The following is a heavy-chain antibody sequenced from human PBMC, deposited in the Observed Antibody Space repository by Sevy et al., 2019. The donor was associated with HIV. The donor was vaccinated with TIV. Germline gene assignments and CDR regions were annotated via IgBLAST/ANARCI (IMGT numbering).Heavy chain of an antibody. CDR3: ARDFREYSSGSFYFDY. Sequence: GGSLRLSCAASGFTVSSNYMSWVRQAPGKGLEWVSVIYSGGSTYYSDSVKGRFTISRAKSKNTLYLQMNSLGAEDTAVYYCARDFREYSSGSFYFDYWGQGTLVTVSS. CDR1: GFTVSSNY. V-gene: IGHV3-53*01. D-gene: IGHD6-25*01. J-gene: IGHJ4*02. CDR2: IYSGGST.